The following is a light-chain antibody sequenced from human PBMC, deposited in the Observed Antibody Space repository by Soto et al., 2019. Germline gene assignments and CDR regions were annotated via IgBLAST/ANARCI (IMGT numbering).Light chain of an antibody. Sequence: QSALTQPPSASGSPGQSVTISCTGTSSDVGGYNFVSWYQQHPGKVPKLMIYEVSKRPSGVPDRFSGSKSGNTASLTVSGLRPEDEADYYCSSYAGSNNVVFGGGTKLTVL. J-gene: IGLJ2*01. CDR1: SSDVGGYNF. CDR2: EVS. CDR3: SSYAGSNNVV. V-gene: IGLV2-8*01.